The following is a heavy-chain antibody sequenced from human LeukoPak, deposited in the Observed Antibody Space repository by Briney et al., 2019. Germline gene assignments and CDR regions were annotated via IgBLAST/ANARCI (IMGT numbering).Heavy chain of an antibody. CDR2: INPSGGST. CDR1: GYTFTSYY. J-gene: IGHJ4*02. V-gene: IGHV1-46*01. CDR3: ARDRGGRDGYNTYFDY. Sequence: GASVKVSCKASGYTFTSYYMHWVRQAPGQGLEWMGIINPSGGSTSYAQKFQGRVTMTRDMSTSTVYMELSSLRSEDTAVYYCARDRGGRDGYNTYFDYWGQGTLVTVSS. D-gene: IGHD5-24*01.